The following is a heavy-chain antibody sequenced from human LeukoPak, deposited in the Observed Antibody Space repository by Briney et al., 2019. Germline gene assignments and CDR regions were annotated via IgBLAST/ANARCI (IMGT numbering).Heavy chain of an antibody. CDR1: GYTFTHDW. Sequence: PGESLKISCKSSGYTFTHDWSGWVRQMPGRGLEWMGIIYPGDSDTRYSPSFQGQVTISADKSISTAYLQWSSLKASDTAMYYCARHSKGSYYYGSGSYYPGNFWVYWGQGTLVTVSS. D-gene: IGHD3-10*01. CDR2: IYPGDSDT. V-gene: IGHV5-51*01. CDR3: ARHSKGSYYYGSGSYYPGNFWVY. J-gene: IGHJ4*02.